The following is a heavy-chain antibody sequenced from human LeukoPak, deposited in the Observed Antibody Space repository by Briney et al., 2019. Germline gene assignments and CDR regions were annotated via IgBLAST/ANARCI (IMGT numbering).Heavy chain of an antibody. CDR2: ISGSGGST. CDR1: GGSISSSSYY. Sequence: ETLSLTCTVSGGSISSSSYYWGWIRQPPGKGLEWVSAISGSGGSTYYADSVKGRFTISRDNSKNTLYLQMNSLRAEDTAVYYCAKDLSPDVVVIAIFDYWGQGTLVTVSS. CDR3: AKDLSPDVVVIAIFDY. J-gene: IGHJ4*02. D-gene: IGHD2-21*01. V-gene: IGHV3-23*01.